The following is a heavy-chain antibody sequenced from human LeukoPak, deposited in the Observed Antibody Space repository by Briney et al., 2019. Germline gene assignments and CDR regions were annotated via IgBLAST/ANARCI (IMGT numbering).Heavy chain of an antibody. J-gene: IGHJ3*02. CDR1: GDSISSGDYY. CDR3: ARGPYSYDSSGAFDI. Sequence: SETLSLTCTVSGDSISSGDYYWSWIRQPAGKGLEWIGRISSSGSTNYNPSLKSRVTISVDTSKNQFSLKLSSVTAADTAVCFCARGPYSYDSSGAFDIWGQGTMVTVPS. D-gene: IGHD3-22*01. CDR2: ISSSGST. V-gene: IGHV4-61*02.